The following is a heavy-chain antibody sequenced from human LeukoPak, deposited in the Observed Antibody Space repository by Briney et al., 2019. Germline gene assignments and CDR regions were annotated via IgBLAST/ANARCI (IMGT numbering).Heavy chain of an antibody. CDR2: ISSSSSYI. CDR1: GFTFSSYS. CDR3: ARVSGSYPSPYYFDY. Sequence: GGSLRLSCAASGFTFSSYSMNWVRQAPGKGLEWVSSISSSSSYIYYADSVKGRFTISRDNAKNSLYLQMNSLRAEDTAVYYCARVSGSYPSPYYFDYWGQGTLVTVSS. V-gene: IGHV3-21*01. D-gene: IGHD1-26*01. J-gene: IGHJ4*02.